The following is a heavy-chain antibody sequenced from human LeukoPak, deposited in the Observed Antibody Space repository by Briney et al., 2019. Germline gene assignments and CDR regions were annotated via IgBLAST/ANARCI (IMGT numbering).Heavy chain of an antibody. J-gene: IGHJ3*02. D-gene: IGHD3-22*01. Sequence: SETLSLTCTVSGGSISSSTHYWGWLRQSPGKGLEWIGSMYNSGSISYNPSFRSRVTITVDTSKNQFSLNFNSVTAADRALYFCARNETSGYFDSWGQGTMVTVSA. V-gene: IGHV4-39*01. CDR3: ARNETSGYFDS. CDR1: GGSISSSTHY. CDR2: MYNSGSI.